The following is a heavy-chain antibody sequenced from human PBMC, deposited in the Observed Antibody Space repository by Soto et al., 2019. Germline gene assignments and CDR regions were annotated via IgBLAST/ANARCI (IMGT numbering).Heavy chain of an antibody. V-gene: IGHV4-61*01. D-gene: IGHD2-2*01. CDR3: ARENPPSLFDF. Sequence: SETLSLTCTVSGGSISSSSYYWGWIRQPPGKGLEWIGYIHYSGSTNYNPSLKSRVTISADTSKNQFFLKLTSVSAADTAIYYCARENPPSLFDFWGQGTLVTVSS. CDR2: IHYSGST. J-gene: IGHJ4*02. CDR1: GGSISSSSYY.